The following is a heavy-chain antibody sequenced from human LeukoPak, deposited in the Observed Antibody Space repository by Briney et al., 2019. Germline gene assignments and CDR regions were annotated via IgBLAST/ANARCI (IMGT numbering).Heavy chain of an antibody. CDR3: VKRDYYDTTTFSPLFQH. V-gene: IGHV3-23*01. CDR2: INGEATST. J-gene: IGHJ1*01. CDR1: GFTFIGYA. Sequence: GGSLRLSCAASGFTFIGYAMSWVRQVPGKGLEWVSAINGEATSTFYAESVKGRFTISRDNSKNTLYLQMSDLRAEDTAVYYCVKRDYYDTTTFSPLFQHWGQGTLVTVSS. D-gene: IGHD3-22*01.